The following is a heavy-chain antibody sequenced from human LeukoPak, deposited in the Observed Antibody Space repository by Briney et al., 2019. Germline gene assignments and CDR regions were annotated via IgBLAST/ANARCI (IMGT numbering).Heavy chain of an antibody. CDR1: GFTLSRYG. D-gene: IGHD2-2*02. J-gene: IGHJ4*02. Sequence: GGSVRLSCGASGFTLSRYGIHWVRQAPGKGREGVSFIRHEGNNKYYADSVKGRFTISRDNSKNTVYLQMKNLRAEDTAVYFCAKVLGYCSSTSCYRGDYWGQGTLVTVSS. V-gene: IGHV3-30*02. CDR3: AKVLGYCSSTSCYRGDY. CDR2: IRHEGNNK.